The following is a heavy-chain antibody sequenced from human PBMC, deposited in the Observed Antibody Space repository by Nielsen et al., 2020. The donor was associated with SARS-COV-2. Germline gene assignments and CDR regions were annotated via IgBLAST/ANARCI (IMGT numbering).Heavy chain of an antibody. CDR3: ARGRDSSGWYRPKYYFDY. V-gene: IGHV4-34*01. J-gene: IGHJ4*02. D-gene: IGHD6-19*01. CDR1: GGSISSYY. Sequence: SETLSLTCTVSGGSISSYYWSWIRQPPGKGLEWIGEINHSGSTNYNPSLKSRVTISVDTSKNQFSLKLSSVTAADTAVYYCARGRDSSGWYRPKYYFDYWGQGTLVTVSS. CDR2: INHSGST.